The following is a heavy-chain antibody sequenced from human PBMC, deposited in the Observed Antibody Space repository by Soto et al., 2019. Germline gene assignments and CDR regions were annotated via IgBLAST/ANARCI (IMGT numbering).Heavy chain of an antibody. V-gene: IGHV3-33*01. D-gene: IGHD2-2*01. J-gene: IGHJ6*03. Sequence: PGGSLRLSCAASGFTFSSYGMHWVRQAPGKGLEWVAVIWYDGSNKYYADSVKGRFTISRDNSKNTLYLQMNSLRAEDTAVYYCATTVGPAANYYYYYYMAVWGKGTTVTVSS. CDR3: ATTVGPAANYYYYYYMAV. CDR2: IWYDGSNK. CDR1: GFTFSSYG.